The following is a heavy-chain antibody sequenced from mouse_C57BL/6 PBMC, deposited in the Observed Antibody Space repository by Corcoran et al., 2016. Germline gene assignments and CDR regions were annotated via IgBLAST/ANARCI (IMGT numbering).Heavy chain of an antibody. CDR3: ARRGFNWDLYFDY. V-gene: IGHV1-26*01. Sequence: EVQLQQSGPELVKPGASVKISCKASGYTFTDYYMNWVKQSHGKSLEWIGDINPNNGGTSYNQKFKGKATLTVDKSSSTAYMELRSLTSEDAAVYYCARRGFNWDLYFDYWGQGTTLTVSS. CDR1: GYTFTDYY. D-gene: IGHD4-1*02. CDR2: INPNNGGT. J-gene: IGHJ2*01.